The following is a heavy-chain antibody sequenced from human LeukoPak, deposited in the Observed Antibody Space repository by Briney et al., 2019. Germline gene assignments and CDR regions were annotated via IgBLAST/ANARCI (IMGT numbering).Heavy chain of an antibody. Sequence: GASVKVSCKASGGTFSSYAISWVRQAPGQGLEWMGGIIPIFGTANYAQKFQGRVTITTDESTSTAYMELSSLRSEDTAVYYCAIIYDYGDYGAYYYYMDVWGKGTTVTASS. D-gene: IGHD4-17*01. J-gene: IGHJ6*03. CDR3: AIIYDYGDYGAYYYYMDV. CDR2: IIPIFGTA. V-gene: IGHV1-69*05. CDR1: GGTFSSYA.